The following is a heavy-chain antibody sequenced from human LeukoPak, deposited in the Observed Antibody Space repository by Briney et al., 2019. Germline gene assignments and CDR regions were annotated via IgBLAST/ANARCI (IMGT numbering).Heavy chain of an antibody. D-gene: IGHD4-17*01. J-gene: IGHJ4*02. CDR2: IRYDGSNK. CDR1: GFTFRSYA. V-gene: IGHV3-30*14. CDR3: ARGPLDYGDTIFDS. Sequence: GGSLRLSCAASGFTFRSYAMHWVRQAPGKGLEWVAFIRYDGSNKYYADSVKGRFTISRDNSKNTLYLQMNSLRAEDTAVYYCARGPLDYGDTIFDSWGQGVLVTVSS.